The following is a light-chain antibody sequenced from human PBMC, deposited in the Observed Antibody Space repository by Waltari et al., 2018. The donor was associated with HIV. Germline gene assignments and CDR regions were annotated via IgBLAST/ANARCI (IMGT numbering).Light chain of an antibody. J-gene: IGKJ4*01. CDR1: QSVRTY. CDR2: DAS. CDR3: QQRSKWLT. V-gene: IGKV3-11*01. Sequence: PGERATLSCRASQSVRTYLAWYQQKPGQAPRLLIYDASNSATGIPARFSGSGSGTDFTLTISSLEPEDFAVYYCQQRSKWLTFGGGTKVEIK.